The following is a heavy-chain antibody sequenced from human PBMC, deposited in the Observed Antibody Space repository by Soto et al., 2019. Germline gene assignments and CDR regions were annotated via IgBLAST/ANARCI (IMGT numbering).Heavy chain of an antibody. CDR3: ARSSGGNFGIIIEGSNWFDP. J-gene: IGHJ5*02. CDR1: GDTSTSYY. Sequence: ASVKVSCKAPGDTSTSYYLNWVRQAPGQGLEWMGVINPHGGSTKYAQKFQGRITMTRDTSRSTVYMELSSLRSDDTAIYYCARSSGGNFGIIIEGSNWFDPWG. V-gene: IGHV1-46*01. D-gene: IGHD3-3*01. CDR2: INPHGGST.